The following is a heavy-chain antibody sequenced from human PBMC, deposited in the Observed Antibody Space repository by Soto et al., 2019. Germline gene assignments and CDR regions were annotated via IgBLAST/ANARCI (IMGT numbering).Heavy chain of an antibody. D-gene: IGHD4-4*01. CDR1: GDSVSSNSAA. Sequence: PSQTLSLTCAISGDSVSSNSAAWNWIRQSPSRGLEWLGRTYYRSKWYNDYAVSVKSRITINPDTSKNQFSLQLNSVTPEDTAVYYCARDQGGQLWGRRGTTVTRWFDPWGQGTLVTVSS. V-gene: IGHV6-1*01. CDR3: ARDQGGQLWGRRGTTVTRWFDP. CDR2: TYYRSKWYN. J-gene: IGHJ5*02.